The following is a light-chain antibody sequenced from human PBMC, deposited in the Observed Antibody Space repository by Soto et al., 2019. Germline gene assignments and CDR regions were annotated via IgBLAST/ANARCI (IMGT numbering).Light chain of an antibody. CDR2: GNN. CDR3: QSQDGSLSVSV. V-gene: IGLV1-40*01. CDR1: NSNIGAGYD. J-gene: IGLJ3*02. Sequence: QSVLTQSPSVSGAPGQRVTISCTGSNSNIGAGYDVHWYQQLPRIAPKLLIYGNNIRPSGVPDRFSGSKFATSAYLTISGLQAEDEAEYYCQSQDGSLSVSVFGGGTKLTVL.